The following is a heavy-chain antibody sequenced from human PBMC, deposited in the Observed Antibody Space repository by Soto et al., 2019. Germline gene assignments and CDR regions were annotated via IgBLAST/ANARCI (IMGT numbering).Heavy chain of an antibody. CDR1: GYTFTSYA. Sequence: QVQLVQSGDEVKKPGASVKVSCKASGYTFTSYAIHWVRQAPGQRLEWMGWINAGNGNTKYSQKFQGRVIITRDTSAGTSYVELRSLRSDDTAVYSCATPIVAFYWGQRTLVTVSS. CDR3: ATPIVAFY. D-gene: IGHD5-12*01. V-gene: IGHV1-3*01. CDR2: INAGNGNT. J-gene: IGHJ4*02.